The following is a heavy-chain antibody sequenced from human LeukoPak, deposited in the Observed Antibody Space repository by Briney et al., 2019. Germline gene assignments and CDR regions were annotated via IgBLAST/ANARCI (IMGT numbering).Heavy chain of an antibody. Sequence: PGGSLRLSCAASGFTFRSYDMHWVRHATGKGLEWVSGIGTAGEIYYPGSVKGRFTISRENANNSLYLQMNSLRAGDTAVYYCARAAYSSTWYSRYFDLWGRGTLVTVSS. CDR3: ARAAYSSTWYSRYFDL. V-gene: IGHV3-13*01. D-gene: IGHD6-13*01. CDR1: GFTFRSYD. J-gene: IGHJ2*01. CDR2: IGTAGEI.